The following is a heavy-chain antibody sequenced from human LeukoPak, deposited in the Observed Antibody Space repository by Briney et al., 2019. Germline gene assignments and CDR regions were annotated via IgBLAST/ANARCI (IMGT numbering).Heavy chain of an antibody. CDR3: AREGYYGVYATDY. V-gene: IGHV1-2*02. D-gene: IGHD4-17*01. J-gene: IGHJ4*02. Sequence: ASVKVSCKASGYTFTGYYTHWVRQAPGQGLERMGWINPNSGGTNYAQKFQGRVTMTRDTSISTAYMELSRLRSDDTAVYYCAREGYYGVYATDYWGQGTLVTVSS. CDR2: INPNSGGT. CDR1: GYTFTGYY.